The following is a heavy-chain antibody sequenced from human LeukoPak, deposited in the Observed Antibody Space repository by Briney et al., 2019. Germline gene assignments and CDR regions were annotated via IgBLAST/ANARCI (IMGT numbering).Heavy chain of an antibody. Sequence: SETLSLTCAVYGGSFSGYYWSWIRQPPGKGLEWIGEINHSGSTNYNPSLKSRVTISVDTSKNQFSLKLSSVAAADTAVYYCARHYFDGSGSSYNWFDPWGQGTLVTVSS. CDR1: GGSFSGYY. CDR2: INHSGST. CDR3: ARHYFDGSGSSYNWFDP. V-gene: IGHV4-34*01. J-gene: IGHJ5*02. D-gene: IGHD3-22*01.